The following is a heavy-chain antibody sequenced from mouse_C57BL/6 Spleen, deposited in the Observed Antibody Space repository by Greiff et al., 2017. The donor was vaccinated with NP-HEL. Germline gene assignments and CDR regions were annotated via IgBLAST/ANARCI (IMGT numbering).Heavy chain of an antibody. J-gene: IGHJ2*01. Sequence: EVMLEESGEGLVKPGGSLKLSCAASGFTFSSYAMSWVRQTPEKRLEWVAYISSGGDYIYYADTVKGRFTISRDKARNTLYLQMSSLKSEDTAMYYCTRGGSGYYFDYWGQGTTLTVSS. V-gene: IGHV5S21*01. CDR1: GFTFSSYA. CDR2: ISSGGDYI. CDR3: TRGGSGYYFDY. D-gene: IGHD3-2*02.